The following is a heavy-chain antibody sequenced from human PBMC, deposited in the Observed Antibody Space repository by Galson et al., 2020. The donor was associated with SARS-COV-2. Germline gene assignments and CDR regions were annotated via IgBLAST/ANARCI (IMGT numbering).Heavy chain of an antibody. CDR1: GFLFYDNA. CDR3: AKLRTYYGMDV. J-gene: IGHJ6*02. CDR2: ISGSGRNT. Sequence: GSLRLSCAASGFLFYDNAMTWVRQAPGKGLEWVSTISGSGRNTYYADFVKGRFTISRDNSKNTLFLQMNGLRPEDTAMYFCAKLRTYYGMDVWGQGTTVTV. V-gene: IGHV3-23*01.